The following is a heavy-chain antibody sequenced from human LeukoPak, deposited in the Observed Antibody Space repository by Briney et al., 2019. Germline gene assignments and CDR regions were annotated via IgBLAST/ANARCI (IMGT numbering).Heavy chain of an antibody. J-gene: IGHJ4*02. V-gene: IGHV3-48*04. CDR3: ATVVPGAPNLLGY. CDR2: ISSSSSTM. Sequence: PGGSLRLSCAASGFTFSSYSMNWVRQAPGKGLEWVSYISSSSSTMYYADSVKGRFTISRDNAKNTLYLQMNSLRAEDTAVYYCATVVPGAPNLLGYWGQGTLVTVSS. D-gene: IGHD2-2*01. CDR1: GFTFSSYS.